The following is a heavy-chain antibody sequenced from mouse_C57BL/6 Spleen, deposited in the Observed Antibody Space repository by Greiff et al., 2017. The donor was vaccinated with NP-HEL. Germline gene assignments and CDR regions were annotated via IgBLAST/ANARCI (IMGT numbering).Heavy chain of an antibody. CDR2: IRNKANGYTT. V-gene: IGHV7-3*01. CDR3: ARFDYDRFAY. Sequence: EVKLEESGGGLVQPGGSLSLSCAASGFTFTDYYMSWVRQPPGKALEWLGFIRNKANGYTTEYSASVKGRFTISRDNSQSILYLQMNALRAGDSATYYCARFDYDRFAYWGQGTLVTVSA. J-gene: IGHJ3*01. D-gene: IGHD2-4*01. CDR1: GFTFTDYY.